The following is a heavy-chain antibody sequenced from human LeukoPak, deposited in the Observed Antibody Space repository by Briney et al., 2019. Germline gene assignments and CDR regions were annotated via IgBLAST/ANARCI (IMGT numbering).Heavy chain of an antibody. D-gene: IGHD5-24*01. Sequence: GGSLRLSCAASGFTFSSYGMSWVRQAPGKGLEWVSAISGSGGSTYYADSVKGRFTISRDNSKNTLYLQMNSLRAEDTAVYYCAKGGRGDGYNFGFDYWGQGTLVTVSS. V-gene: IGHV3-23*01. CDR2: ISGSGGST. CDR3: AKGGRGDGYNFGFDY. CDR1: GFTFSSYG. J-gene: IGHJ4*02.